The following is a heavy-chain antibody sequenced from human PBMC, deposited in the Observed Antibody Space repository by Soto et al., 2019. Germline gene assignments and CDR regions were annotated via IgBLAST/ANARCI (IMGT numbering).Heavy chain of an antibody. V-gene: IGHV3-30*18. CDR2: VSFDGSYQ. J-gene: IGHJ4*02. Sequence: QVQVVESGGGVVQPGTSLRLSCSASGFTFSAYGMHWVRQAPGKGLEWVALVSFDGSYQYYADSVKGRFTISRDNSKNTVFLQMNSLRLGDTALYYCAKDVGYGRYALGSDSWGQGTLVTVSS. CDR3: AKDVGYGRYALGSDS. D-gene: IGHD1-26*01. CDR1: GFTFSAYG.